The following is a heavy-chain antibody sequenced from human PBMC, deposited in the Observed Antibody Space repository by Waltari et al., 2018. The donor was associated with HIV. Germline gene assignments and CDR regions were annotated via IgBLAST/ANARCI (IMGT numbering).Heavy chain of an antibody. CDR1: GFTFSNAG. V-gene: IGHV3-15*01. J-gene: IGHJ4*02. CDR2: IKSKSEGGTT. CDR3: TTEEGYGSGSYLDY. Sequence: EVHLVESGGDLLQPGGCLRLSCAASGFTFSNAGMTWARQAPGKGLEWVGRIKSKSEGGTTDYNAAVKGRFTISRDDSKTTLFLQMNSLKTEDTAVYYCTTEEGYGSGSYLDYWGQGTPLTVSS. D-gene: IGHD3-10*01.